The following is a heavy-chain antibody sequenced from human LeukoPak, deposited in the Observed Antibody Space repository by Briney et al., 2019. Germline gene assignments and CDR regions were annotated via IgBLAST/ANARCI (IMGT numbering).Heavy chain of an antibody. CDR3: ARANMGYYYMDV. CDR1: GYTFTSYG. J-gene: IGHJ6*03. CDR2: ISAYNGNT. V-gene: IGHV1-18*01. Sequence: ASVKVSCKASGYTFTSYGISWVRQAPGQGLEWMGWISAYNGNTNYAQKLQGRVIMTTDTSTSTAYMELRRLRSDDTAVYYCARANMGYYYMDVWGKGTTVTVSS.